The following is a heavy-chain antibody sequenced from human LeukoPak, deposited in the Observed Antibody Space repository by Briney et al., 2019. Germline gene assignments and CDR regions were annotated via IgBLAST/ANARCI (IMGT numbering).Heavy chain of an antibody. CDR3: ARSYYYLSGSYRKDLDS. J-gene: IGHJ4*02. V-gene: IGHV3-74*01. D-gene: IGHD3-10*01. Sequence: GGSLRLSCAASGFTFSIYWMHWVRQAPGKGLVWVTRIIIGGSRADYEVSVKGRFTISRDNDKNTLYLQNNSLRAEDTAVYYCARSYYYLSGSYRKDLDSWGQGTLVSVSS. CDR2: IIIGGSRA. CDR1: GFTFSIYW.